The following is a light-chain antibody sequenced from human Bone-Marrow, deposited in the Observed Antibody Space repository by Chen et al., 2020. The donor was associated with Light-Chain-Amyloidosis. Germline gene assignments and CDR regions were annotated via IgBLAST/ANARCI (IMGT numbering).Light chain of an antibody. CDR3: QVWDRSSDRPV. V-gene: IGLV3-21*02. CDR1: NIGSTS. J-gene: IGLJ3*02. CDR2: DDS. Sequence: SYLLTQPSSVPVAPGQTAPIACGGNNIGSTSVHWYQQTPGQAPLLVVYDDSDRPSGIPERLSGSNSGNTATLTISRVEAGDEADYYCQVWDRSSDRPVFGGGTKLTVL.